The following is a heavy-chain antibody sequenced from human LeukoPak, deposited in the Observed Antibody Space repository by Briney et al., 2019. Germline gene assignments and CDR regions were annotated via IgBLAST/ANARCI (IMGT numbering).Heavy chain of an antibody. V-gene: IGHV4-59*01. CDR2: IYYSGST. CDR1: GGSISSYY. CDR3: ARVRAPYDYVWGRLYYFDY. D-gene: IGHD3-16*01. Sequence: SETLSLTCTVSGGSISSYYWSWIRQPPGKGLEWIGYIYYSGSTNYNPSLKGRVTISVDTSKNQFSLKLSSVTAADTAVYYCARVRAPYDYVWGRLYYFDYWGQGTLVTVSS. J-gene: IGHJ4*02.